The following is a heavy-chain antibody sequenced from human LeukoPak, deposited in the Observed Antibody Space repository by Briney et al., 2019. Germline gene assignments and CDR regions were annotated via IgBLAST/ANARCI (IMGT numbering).Heavy chain of an antibody. CDR3: ASTAPAYYYGSGSYYPSHYYYGMDV. D-gene: IGHD3-10*01. J-gene: IGHJ6*02. Sequence: GGSLRLSCAASGFTFSSYWMHWVRQAPGKGLVWVSRINSDGSSTSYADSVKGRFTISRDNAENTLYLQMNSLRAEDTAVYYCASTAPAYYYGSGSYYPSHYYYGMDVWGQGTTVTVSS. V-gene: IGHV3-74*01. CDR1: GFTFSSYW. CDR2: INSDGSST.